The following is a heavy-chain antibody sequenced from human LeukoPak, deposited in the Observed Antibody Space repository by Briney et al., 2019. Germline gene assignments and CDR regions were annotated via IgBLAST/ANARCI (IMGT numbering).Heavy chain of an antibody. V-gene: IGHV1-46*01. CDR2: INPTGGST. J-gene: IGHJ6*03. D-gene: IGHD5-24*01. CDR1: GYTFTRYY. CDR3: ARKGRVADVYYYYYMDV. Sequence: GASVKVSCKASGYTFTRYYVHWVRQAPGQGLEWMGIINPTGGSTSYAQKFQGRVTLTRDMSTSTDYLELSSLRSEDTAVYYCARKGRVADVYYYYYMDVWGKGTTVTVSS.